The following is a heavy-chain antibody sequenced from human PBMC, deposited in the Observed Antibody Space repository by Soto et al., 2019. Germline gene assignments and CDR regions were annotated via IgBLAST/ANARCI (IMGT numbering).Heavy chain of an antibody. CDR3: ARSSIEPRVFMYPFDS. D-gene: IGHD6-6*01. Sequence: QLQLQESGPGLVKPSETLSLTCTVSGDSITSSSHYWGWIRQPPGKGLECIANIYYDGNTYYNPSLKSRIAISLDTSKKQLSLRLNSVTAADTAVYYCARSSIEPRVFMYPFDSRGQGTLVTVSS. CDR1: GDSITSSSHY. CDR2: IYYDGNT. V-gene: IGHV4-39*01. J-gene: IGHJ4*02.